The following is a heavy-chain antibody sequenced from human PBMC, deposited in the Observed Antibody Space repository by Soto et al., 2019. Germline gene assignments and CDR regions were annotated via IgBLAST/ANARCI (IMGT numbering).Heavy chain of an antibody. CDR1: GDTFKNCV. V-gene: IGHV1-69*01. Sequence: QVQVVQSGVEVRRPGSSVKVSCKASGDTFKNCVISWVRQAPGQGLEWMGGIFPLFGTTDFAQRFKGRLTITTDESTTTAYMELSRLRSEDTATYYCAAELGFGKLSVVWGQGTTVIVSS. CDR3: AAELGFGKLSVV. CDR2: IFPLFGTT. J-gene: IGHJ6*02. D-gene: IGHD3-10*01.